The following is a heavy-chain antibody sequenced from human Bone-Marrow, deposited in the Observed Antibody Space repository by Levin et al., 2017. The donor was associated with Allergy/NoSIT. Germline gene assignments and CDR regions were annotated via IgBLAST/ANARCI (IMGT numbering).Heavy chain of an antibody. CDR2: ISSSSSTI. Sequence: GSLRLSCAASGFTFSRYNMDWVRQAPGKGLEWISYISSSSSTIYYADSVKGRFTISRDNGKSALFLQMDSLRAEDTAVYYCARDGFISGNMDHWGQGTLVTVSS. CDR1: GFTFSRYN. D-gene: IGHD3-10*01. J-gene: IGHJ4*02. V-gene: IGHV3-48*01. CDR3: ARDGFISGNMDH.